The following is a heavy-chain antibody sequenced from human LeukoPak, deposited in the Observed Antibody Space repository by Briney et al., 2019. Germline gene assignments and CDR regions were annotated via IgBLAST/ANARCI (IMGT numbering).Heavy chain of an antibody. CDR1: GFTFSSYA. CDR2: ISGGGGST. D-gene: IGHD1-26*01. V-gene: IGHV3-23*01. Sequence: GGSLRLSCAASGFTFSSYAMSWVRQAPGKGLEWVSAISGGGGSTYYADSVKGRFSISRDNSKNTLYLQMDSLRAEDTAVYYCAKALGGATLLILFDYWGQGTLVTVSS. J-gene: IGHJ4*02. CDR3: AKALGGATLLILFDY.